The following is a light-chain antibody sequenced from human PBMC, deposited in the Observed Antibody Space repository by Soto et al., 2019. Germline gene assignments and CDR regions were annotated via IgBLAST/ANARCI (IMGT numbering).Light chain of an antibody. CDR3: QQRSNWPLT. V-gene: IGKV3-11*01. Sequence: EIVLTHSPATLSLSPGERATLSCRASQSLSSYLAWYQQKPGQAPRLLIYDASNRATGIPARFSGSGSGTDFTLTINSLEPEDFAVYYCQQRSNWPLTFGPGTKVDIK. CDR2: DAS. CDR1: QSLSSY. J-gene: IGKJ3*01.